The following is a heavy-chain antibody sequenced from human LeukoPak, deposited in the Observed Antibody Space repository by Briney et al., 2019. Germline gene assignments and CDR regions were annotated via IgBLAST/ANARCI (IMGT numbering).Heavy chain of an antibody. J-gene: IGHJ4*02. Sequence: PGGSLRLSCAASGFTFSSYAMHWVRQAPGKGLEWVANIKQDGSEKYYVDSVKGRFTISRDNAKNSLDLQMNSLRAEDTAVYYCARDQYLDYWGQGTLVTVSS. CDR1: GFTFSSYA. V-gene: IGHV3-7*03. CDR3: ARDQYLDY. CDR2: IKQDGSEK.